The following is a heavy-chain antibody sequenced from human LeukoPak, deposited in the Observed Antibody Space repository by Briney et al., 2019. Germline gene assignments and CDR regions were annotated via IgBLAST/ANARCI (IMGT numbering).Heavy chain of an antibody. D-gene: IGHD3-9*01. CDR3: AREASTYYDILTGSDY. Sequence: GASVKVSCKASGYTFTGYYMHWVRQAPGQGLEWMGWINPNSGGTNYAQKFQGRVTMTRDTSISTAYMELSRLRSDDTAVYYCAREASTYYDILTGSDYWGQGTLVTVSS. CDR1: GYTFTGYY. CDR2: INPNSGGT. V-gene: IGHV1-2*02. J-gene: IGHJ4*02.